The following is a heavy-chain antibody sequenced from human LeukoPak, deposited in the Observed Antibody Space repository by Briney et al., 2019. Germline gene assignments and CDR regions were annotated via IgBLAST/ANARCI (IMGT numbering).Heavy chain of an antibody. CDR1: GGTFSIYA. Sequence: GASVKVSCTASGGTFSIYAISWVRQAPGQGLEWMGRIIPIFGTANYAQKFQGRVTITADESTSTAYMELSSLRSEDTAVYYCARDLYCSSTSCFDYWGQGTLVTVSS. CDR3: ARDLYCSSTSCFDY. J-gene: IGHJ4*02. CDR2: IIPIFGTA. D-gene: IGHD2-2*01. V-gene: IGHV1-69*15.